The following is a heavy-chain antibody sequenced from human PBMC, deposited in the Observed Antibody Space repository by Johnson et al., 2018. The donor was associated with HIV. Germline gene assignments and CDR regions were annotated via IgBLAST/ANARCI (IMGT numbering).Heavy chain of an antibody. J-gene: IGHJ3*02. V-gene: IGHV3-30-3*01. D-gene: IGHD3-16*01. CDR1: GFTFSSYP. Sequence: QMQLVESGGGVVQPGRSLRLSCAASGFTFSSYPLHWVRQAPGKGLEWVAVLSYDGSNKFYTDSVKGRFSISRDNSKNTLYLQMNSLTTEDTAVYYCATYTSMITMYVEIKGGAFDIWGQGTMVTVSS. CDR2: LSYDGSNK. CDR3: ATYTSMITMYVEIKGGAFDI.